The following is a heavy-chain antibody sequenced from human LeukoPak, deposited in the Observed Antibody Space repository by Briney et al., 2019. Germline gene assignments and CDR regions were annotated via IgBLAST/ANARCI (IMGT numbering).Heavy chain of an antibody. V-gene: IGHV3-23*01. CDR3: VRDRGIASTGGYGMDV. Sequence: GGSLRLSCGASGFTFSGHGMRWVRQAPGKGLEWVSGISGSGGSTFYADSVKGRFTISRGNSKNTLYLQMNSLRAEDTAVYYCVRDRGIASTGGYGMDVWGQGTTVTVSS. D-gene: IGHD6-13*01. CDR2: ISGSGGST. CDR1: GFTFSGHG. J-gene: IGHJ6*02.